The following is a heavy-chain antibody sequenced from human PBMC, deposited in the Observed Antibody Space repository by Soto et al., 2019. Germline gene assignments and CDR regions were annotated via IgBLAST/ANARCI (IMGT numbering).Heavy chain of an antibody. CDR2: ISWNSGSI. Sequence: GGSLRLSCAASGFTFDDYAMHWVRQAPGKGLEWVSGISWNSGSIGYADSVKGRFTISRDNAKNSLYLQMNSLRAEDTALYYCAKDKATGYQLRLVELSYYFDYWGQGTLVTVSS. D-gene: IGHD3-16*02. J-gene: IGHJ4*02. CDR3: AKDKATGYQLRLVELSYYFDY. CDR1: GFTFDDYA. V-gene: IGHV3-9*01.